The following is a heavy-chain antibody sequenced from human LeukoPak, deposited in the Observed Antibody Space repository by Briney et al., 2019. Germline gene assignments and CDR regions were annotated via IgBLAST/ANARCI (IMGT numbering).Heavy chain of an antibody. Sequence: ASVKVSCTASGYTFTSYDINWVRQATGQGLEWMGWMNPNSGNTGYAQKFQGRVTITRNTSISTAYMELSSLRSEDTAVYYCARVRYCSSTSCYGHFQHWGQGTLVTVSS. CDR1: GYTFTSYD. CDR3: ARVRYCSSTSCYGHFQH. D-gene: IGHD2-2*01. J-gene: IGHJ1*01. V-gene: IGHV1-8*03. CDR2: MNPNSGNT.